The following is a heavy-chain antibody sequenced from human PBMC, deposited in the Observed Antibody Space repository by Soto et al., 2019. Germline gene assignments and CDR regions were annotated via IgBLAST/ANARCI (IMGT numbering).Heavy chain of an antibody. D-gene: IGHD1-26*01. Sequence: QVQLQESGPGLVKPSQTLSLTCTVSGGSISSGDYYWSWIRQPPGKGLEWIGYIYYSGSTYYNPSLKIRVTISVDTSKNQFSLKLSSVTAADTAVYYCASHSVGATDPTYWYFDLWGRGTLVTVSS. CDR1: GGSISSGDYY. CDR3: ASHSVGATDPTYWYFDL. V-gene: IGHV4-30-4*01. CDR2: IYYSGST. J-gene: IGHJ2*01.